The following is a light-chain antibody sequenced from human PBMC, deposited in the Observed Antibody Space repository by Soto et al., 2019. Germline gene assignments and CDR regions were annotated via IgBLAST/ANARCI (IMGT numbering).Light chain of an antibody. CDR2: EVS. J-gene: IGLJ1*01. V-gene: IGLV2-18*02. CDR1: SSDVGSYNR. CDR3: NSYTSGNTYV. Sequence: QSALTQPPSVSGSPGQSVTISCTGTSSDVGSYNRVSWYQQPPGTAPKLMIYEVSNRPSGVPDRFSGSKSGNTASRTISGLQPEDEADYYCNSYTSGNTYVFGTGTKLTVL.